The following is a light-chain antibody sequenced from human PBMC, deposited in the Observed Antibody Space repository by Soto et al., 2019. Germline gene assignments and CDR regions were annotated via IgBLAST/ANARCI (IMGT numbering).Light chain of an antibody. CDR3: QQYSEWFS. J-gene: IGKJ4*01. CDR1: QSVRSD. V-gene: IGKV3-15*01. CDR2: SAS. Sequence: EILMTQSADTLSVSPGGRATLSCWASQSVRSDLAWYQQKPGQAPRLLISSASTRATGIPARFSGSGSGTEFNLTIRSLQSEDVGVYYCQQYSEWFSFGGGTKVQLK.